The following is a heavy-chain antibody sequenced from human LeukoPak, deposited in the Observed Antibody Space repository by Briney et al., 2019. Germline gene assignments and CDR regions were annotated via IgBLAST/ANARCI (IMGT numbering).Heavy chain of an antibody. V-gene: IGHV4-59*01. Sequence: PSETLSLTCTVSGGSISSYYWSWIRPPPGKGLEWIGYIYYSGSTNYNPSLKSRVTISVDTSKNQFSLKLSSVPAADTAVYYCARDPGGYCSGGSCYPDAFDIWGQGTMVTVSS. CDR1: GGSISSYY. D-gene: IGHD2-15*01. CDR3: ARDPGGYCSGGSCYPDAFDI. CDR2: IYYSGST. J-gene: IGHJ3*02.